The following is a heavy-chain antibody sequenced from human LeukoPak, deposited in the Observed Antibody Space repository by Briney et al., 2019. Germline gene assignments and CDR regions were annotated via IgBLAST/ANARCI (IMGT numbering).Heavy chain of an antibody. Sequence: GGPLRLSCAASGLTFSIHWMNWVRQAPGKGLECVANINQDGSDKYYVDSVKGRFTISRDNTKNSLYLQMNSLRAEDTAVYYCARATYYYDSSGYYSRSHWFDPWGQGTLVTVSS. V-gene: IGHV3-7*04. J-gene: IGHJ5*02. CDR3: ARATYYYDSSGYYSRSHWFDP. CDR2: INQDGSDK. CDR1: GLTFSIHW. D-gene: IGHD3-22*01.